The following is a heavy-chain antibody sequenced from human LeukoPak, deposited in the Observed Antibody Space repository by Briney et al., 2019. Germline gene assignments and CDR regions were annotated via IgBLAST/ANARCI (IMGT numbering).Heavy chain of an antibody. CDR3: ARGGRSIAGRRAKDY. D-gene: IGHD6-6*01. Sequence: SETLSLNCAVYGGSFSGYYWSWIRQPPGKGLEWIGEINHSGSTNYNPSLKSRVTISVDTSKNQFSLKLSSVTAADTAVYYCARGGRSIAGRRAKDYWGQGTLVTVSS. CDR2: INHSGST. V-gene: IGHV4-34*01. J-gene: IGHJ4*02. CDR1: GGSFSGYY.